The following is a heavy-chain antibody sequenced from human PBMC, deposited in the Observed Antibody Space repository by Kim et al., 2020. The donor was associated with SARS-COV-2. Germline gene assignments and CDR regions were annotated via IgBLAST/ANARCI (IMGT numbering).Heavy chain of an antibody. Sequence: GGSLRLSCAASGFTFRSYSMNWVRQAPGKVLEWVSYISSSSSTIYYADSVKGRFTISRDNAKNSLYLPMNSLRAEDTAVYYCERDGPPAYCGGDCDDYWGQGTLVTVSS. V-gene: IGHV3-48*04. CDR1: GFTFRSYS. CDR2: ISSSSSTI. J-gene: IGHJ4*02. D-gene: IGHD2-21*02. CDR3: ERDGPPAYCGGDCDDY.